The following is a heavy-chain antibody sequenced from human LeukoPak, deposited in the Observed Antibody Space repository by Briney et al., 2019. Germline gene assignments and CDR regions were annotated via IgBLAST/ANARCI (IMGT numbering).Heavy chain of an antibody. CDR3: ARDSGSYDILTGYWES. D-gene: IGHD3-9*01. CDR2: ISAYNGNT. Sequence: GASVKVSCKASGYTFTSYGISWVRQAPGQGLEWMGWISAYNGNTNYAQKLQGRVTMTTDTSTSTAYMELRSLRSEDTAVYYCARDSGSYDILTGYWESWGQGTLVTVSS. J-gene: IGHJ4*02. CDR1: GYTFTSYG. V-gene: IGHV1-18*01.